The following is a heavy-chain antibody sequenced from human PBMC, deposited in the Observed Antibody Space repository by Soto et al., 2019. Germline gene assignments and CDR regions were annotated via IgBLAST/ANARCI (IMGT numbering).Heavy chain of an antibody. V-gene: IGHV1-18*01. CDR3: VGERGAYTSGWF. D-gene: IGHD6-19*01. CDR1: RYNFTSHG. CDR2: ISAYNGNT. Sequence: SVKISCKVNRYNFTSHGISWGRQAPGQGLEWMGWISAYNGNTHSAQRFQGRVTMTTDTSTSTAHMELRSLRYYYTAMDYCVGERGAYTSGWF. J-gene: IGHJ5*01.